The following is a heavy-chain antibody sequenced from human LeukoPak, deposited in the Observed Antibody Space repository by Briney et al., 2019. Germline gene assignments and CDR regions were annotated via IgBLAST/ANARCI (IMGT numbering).Heavy chain of an antibody. J-gene: IGHJ4*02. D-gene: IGHD3-10*01. V-gene: IGHV4-39*01. Sequence: SETLSLTCTVSGGSISSYYWSWIRQPPGKGLEWIGSIYYSGSTYYNPSLKSRVTISVDTSKNQFSLKLSSVTAADTAVYYCARNYYGSGSYYNYVDYWGQGTLVTVSS. CDR3: ARNYYGSGSYYNYVDY. CDR1: GGSISSYY. CDR2: IYYSGST.